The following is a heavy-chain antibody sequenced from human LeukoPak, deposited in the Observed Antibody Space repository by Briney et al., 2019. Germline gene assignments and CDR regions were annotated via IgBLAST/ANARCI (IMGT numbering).Heavy chain of an antibody. D-gene: IGHD3-3*01. Sequence: GASVKVSCKASGYTFTGYYMHWVRQAPGQGLEWMGWINPNSGGTNYAQKFQGRVTMTRDTSISTAYMELSRLRSDDTAVYYCAKDGLQFSEWLPPLGYWGQGTLATVSS. J-gene: IGHJ4*02. V-gene: IGHV1-2*02. CDR2: INPNSGGT. CDR1: GYTFTGYY. CDR3: AKDGLQFSEWLPPLGY.